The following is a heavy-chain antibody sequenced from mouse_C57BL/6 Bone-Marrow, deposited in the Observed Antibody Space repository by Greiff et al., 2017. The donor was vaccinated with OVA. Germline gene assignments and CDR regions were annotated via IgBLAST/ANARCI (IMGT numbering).Heavy chain of an antibody. CDR3: AREGIYYDYDGFAY. J-gene: IGHJ3*01. V-gene: IGHV1-9*01. CDR1: GYTFTGYW. Sequence: QVQLQQSGAELMKPGASVKLSCKATGYTFTGYWIEWVKQRPGHGLEWIGEILPGSGSTNYNEKFKGKATFTADTSSNTAYMQLSSLTTEDSAIYYCAREGIYYDYDGFAYWGQGTLVTVSA. D-gene: IGHD2-4*01. CDR2: ILPGSGST.